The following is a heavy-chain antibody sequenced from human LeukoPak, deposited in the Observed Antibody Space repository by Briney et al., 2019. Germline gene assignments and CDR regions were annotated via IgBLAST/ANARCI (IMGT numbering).Heavy chain of an antibody. J-gene: IGHJ4*02. D-gene: IGHD5-24*01. CDR3: ARGQFQRDY. Sequence: PSETLSLTCAVYGGSFSGYYWNWIRQPPGKGLKWIGEINHSGRTKYNPSLKSRVTISVDTSKNLFSLILSSVTAADTAVYYCARGQFQRDYWGQGTLVTVSS. CDR1: GGSFSGYY. V-gene: IGHV4-34*01. CDR2: INHSGRT.